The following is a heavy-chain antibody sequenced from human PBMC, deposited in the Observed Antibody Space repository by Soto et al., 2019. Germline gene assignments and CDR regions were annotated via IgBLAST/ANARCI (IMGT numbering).Heavy chain of an antibody. J-gene: IGHJ4*02. CDR3: AREGRYMGAWDY. CDR2: IKQDGSEK. CDR1: RFTFSSYW. V-gene: IGHV3-7*01. D-gene: IGHD5-12*01. Sequence: EVQLVESGGGLVQPGGSLRLSCVASRFTFSSYWMSWVRQAPGKGLEWVANIKQDGSEKYYVDSVEGRFIISRDNAKNSLYLQMNSLRAEDTAVYYCAREGRYMGAWDYWGQGTPVTVSS.